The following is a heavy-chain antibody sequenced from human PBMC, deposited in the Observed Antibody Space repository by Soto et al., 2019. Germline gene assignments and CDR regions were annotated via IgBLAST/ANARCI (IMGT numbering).Heavy chain of an antibody. D-gene: IGHD6-13*01. CDR2: IYYSGST. CDR1: GGSISSGGYY. CDR3: ATNVAAAGYLDY. J-gene: IGHJ4*02. Sequence: PSETLSLTCTVSGGSISSGGYYWSWIRQHPGKGLEWIGYIYYSGSTYYNPSLKSRVTISVDTSKNQFSLKLSSVTAADTAVYYCATNVAAAGYLDYWGQGTPVTVSS. V-gene: IGHV4-31*03.